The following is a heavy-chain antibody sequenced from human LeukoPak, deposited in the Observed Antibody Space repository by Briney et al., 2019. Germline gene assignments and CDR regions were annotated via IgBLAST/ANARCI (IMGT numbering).Heavy chain of an antibody. CDR3: AKADWNDPPFDY. Sequence: GGSLRLSCAASGFTFSSYGMHWVRQAPGKGLEWVAVISYDGSNKYYADSVKGRFTISRDNSKNTLYLRMNSLRAEDTAVYYCAKADWNDPPFDYWGQGTLVTVSS. V-gene: IGHV3-30*18. CDR2: ISYDGSNK. J-gene: IGHJ4*02. CDR1: GFTFSSYG. D-gene: IGHD1-1*01.